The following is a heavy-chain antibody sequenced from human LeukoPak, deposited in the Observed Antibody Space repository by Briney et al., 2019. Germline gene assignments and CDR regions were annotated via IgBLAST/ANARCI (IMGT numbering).Heavy chain of an antibody. D-gene: IGHD2-2*01. V-gene: IGHV5-51*01. Sequence: GESLKISCKGSGYSFTSYWIGWVRQMPGKGLEWMGIIYPGDSDTRYSPSFQGQVTISADKSISTAYLQWSSLKASDTAMYYCARRRYCSDTSCYEGAFDIWGQGTMVTVSS. CDR3: ARRRYCSDTSCYEGAFDI. J-gene: IGHJ3*02. CDR2: IYPGDSDT. CDR1: GYSFTSYW.